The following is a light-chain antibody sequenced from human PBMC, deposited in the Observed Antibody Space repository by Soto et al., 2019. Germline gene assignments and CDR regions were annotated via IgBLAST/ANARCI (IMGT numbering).Light chain of an antibody. CDR3: KKYYGSPPRT. Sequence: DIVMTQSPDSLAVSLGERATINCKSSQSVLYSSNNKNYLAWYQQKPGQSPKLLISWGFIRESGVPDRFSGSGYGTDFTLTISSLQAEDVAVYYCKKYYGSPPRTFGQGTKVEIK. CDR2: WGF. CDR1: QSVLYSSNNKNY. J-gene: IGKJ1*01. V-gene: IGKV4-1*01.